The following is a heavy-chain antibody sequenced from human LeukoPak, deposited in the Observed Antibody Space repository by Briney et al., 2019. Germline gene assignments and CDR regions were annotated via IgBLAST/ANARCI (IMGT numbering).Heavy chain of an antibody. CDR1: GGSISSGSYY. CDR2: IYTSGST. D-gene: IGHD2-2*02. CDR3: ARGKFPVDTVVVPAAIAWFDP. V-gene: IGHV4-61*02. Sequence: SETLSLTCTVSGGSISSGSYYWSWIRQPAGKGLEWIGRIYTSGSTNYNPSLKSRVTISVDTSKNQFSLKLSSVTAADTAVYYCARGKFPVDTVVVPAAIAWFDPWGQGTLVTVSS. J-gene: IGHJ5*02.